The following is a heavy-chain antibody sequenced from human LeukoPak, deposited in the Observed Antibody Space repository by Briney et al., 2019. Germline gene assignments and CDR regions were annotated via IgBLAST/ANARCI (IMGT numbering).Heavy chain of an antibody. CDR3: ASREDIVATTIFDY. Sequence: SETLSLTCAVSGGSISSGGYSWSWIRQPPGKGLEWIGYIYHSGSTYYNPSLKSRVTISVDTSKNQFSLKLSSVTAADTAVYYCASREDIVATTIFDYWGQGTLVTVSS. CDR2: IYHSGST. V-gene: IGHV4-30-2*01. D-gene: IGHD5-12*01. J-gene: IGHJ4*02. CDR1: GGSISSGGYS.